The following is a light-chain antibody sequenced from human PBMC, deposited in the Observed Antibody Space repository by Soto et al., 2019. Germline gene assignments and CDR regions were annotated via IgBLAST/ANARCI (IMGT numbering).Light chain of an antibody. CDR1: NSDVGGYNY. J-gene: IGLJ1*01. Sequence: QSALTQPASVSGSPGQSITISCTGTNSDVGGYNYVSWYQQYPGEAPKLMIYDVINRPSGVSNRFSGSKSGNTASLTISGLQAEDEADYYCGSYRTNSPYGFGTGTKVTVL. CDR2: DVI. V-gene: IGLV2-14*01. CDR3: GSYRTNSPYG.